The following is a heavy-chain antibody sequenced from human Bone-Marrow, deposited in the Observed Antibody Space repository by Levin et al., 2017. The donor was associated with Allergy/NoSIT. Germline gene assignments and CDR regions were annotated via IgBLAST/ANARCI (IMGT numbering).Heavy chain of an antibody. J-gene: IGHJ4*02. V-gene: IGHV3-66*01. CDR2: IYSGGST. Sequence: GGSLRLSWEASGFTVSNNYVTWVRQAPGKGLEWVSLIYSGGSTYYADSVKARFTISRDNSKNTVYLQMNSLRAEDTAVYYCARDRGGERSGWYYWGQGTLVTVSS. CDR3: ARDRGGERSGWYY. D-gene: IGHD6-19*01. CDR1: GFTVSNNY.